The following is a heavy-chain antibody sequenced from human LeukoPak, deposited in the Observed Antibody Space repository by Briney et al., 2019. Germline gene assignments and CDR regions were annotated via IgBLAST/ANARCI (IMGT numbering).Heavy chain of an antibody. CDR2: TYYRTKYYR. V-gene: IGHV6-1*01. CDR3: ARERGPRGFDY. CDR1: GDTFSSNSAA. J-gene: IGHJ4*02. Sequence: SQTLSLTCAVSGDTFSSNSAAWDWIRQCPSRGLEWLGRTYYRTKYYRDYAVCVKSRITINPDTTKNQLTMKLKYVTTADKAGYDCARERGPRGFDYCGQRTLVTVSS.